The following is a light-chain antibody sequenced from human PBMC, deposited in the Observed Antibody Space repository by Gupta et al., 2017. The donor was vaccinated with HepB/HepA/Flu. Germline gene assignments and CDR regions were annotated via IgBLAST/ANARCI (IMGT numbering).Light chain of an antibody. CDR1: QSVSSY. V-gene: IGKV3-11*01. CDR3: HQRSNWPIT. CDR2: DVS. J-gene: IGKJ5*01. Sequence: EIVLTQSPATLSLSPGERATLSCRASQSVSSYLAWYQQKPGQAPRLLIYDVSKRATGIPARFSGSGSGTEFTLTISSLEPEDFAVYYCHQRSNWPITFGQGTRLEIK.